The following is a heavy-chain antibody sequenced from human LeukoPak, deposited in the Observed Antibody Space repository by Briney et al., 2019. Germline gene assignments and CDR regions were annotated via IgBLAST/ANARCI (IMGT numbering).Heavy chain of an antibody. CDR2: IYTSGST. V-gene: IGHV4-61*02. CDR3: ARVRGLWFGDFDY. Sequence: SETLSLTCTVSGGSISSSSYYWSWIRQPAGKGLEWIGRIYTSGSTNYNPSLKSRVTMSVDTSKNQFSLKLSSVTAADTAVYYCARVRGLWFGDFDYWGQGTLVTVSS. J-gene: IGHJ4*02. D-gene: IGHD3-10*01. CDR1: GGSISSSSYY.